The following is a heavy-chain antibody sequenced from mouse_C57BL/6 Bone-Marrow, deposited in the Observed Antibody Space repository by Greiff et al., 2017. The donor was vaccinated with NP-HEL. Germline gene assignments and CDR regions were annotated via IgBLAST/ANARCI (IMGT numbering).Heavy chain of an antibody. D-gene: IGHD2-3*01. Sequence: EVKLLESGPGLVKPSQSLSLSCSATGYSITSCYYWNWIRQFPGNKLEWMGYISYDGSNNYNPTLKNRFSITSDTSKDQLYLKLNSVTTEDTATYYCARDFYDSYGAMDYWGQGTSVTVSS. CDR2: ISYDGSN. J-gene: IGHJ4*01. CDR1: GYSITSCYY. CDR3: ARDFYDSYGAMDY. V-gene: IGHV3-6*01.